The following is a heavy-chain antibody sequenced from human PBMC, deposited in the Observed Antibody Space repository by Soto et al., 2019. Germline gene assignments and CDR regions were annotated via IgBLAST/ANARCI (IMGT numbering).Heavy chain of an antibody. V-gene: IGHV3-23*01. J-gene: IGHJ5*02. CDR2: ISGSGGST. CDR1: GFTFSSYA. D-gene: IGHD6-13*01. CDR3: AKDRRYSSFANWFDP. Sequence: GGSLRLSCAASGFTFSSYAMSWVRQAPGKGLEWVSAISGSGGSTYYADSVKGRFTISRDNSKNTLYLQMKSLRAEDTAVYYCAKDRRYSSFANWFDPWGQGTLVSVSS.